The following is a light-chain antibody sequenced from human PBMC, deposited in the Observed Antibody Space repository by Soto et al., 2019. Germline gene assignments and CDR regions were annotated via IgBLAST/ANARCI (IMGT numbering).Light chain of an antibody. CDR3: QQYSNWPRT. V-gene: IGKV3-15*01. CDR1: QSVSSN. J-gene: IGKJ1*01. CDR2: GAS. Sequence: DIVMTQSPATLSVSPGERASLSCRPSQSVSSNLAWYQQRPGQAPRLLIYGASTRATGIPARFSGSGSGTEFTLTISSLQSEDFAVYYCQQYSNWPRTFGQGTTVDIK.